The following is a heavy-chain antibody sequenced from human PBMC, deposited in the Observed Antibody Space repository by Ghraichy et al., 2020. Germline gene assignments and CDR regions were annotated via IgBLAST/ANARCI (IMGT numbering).Heavy chain of an antibody. CDR3: ARAPYGSGSYMGWYFDL. V-gene: IGHV4-59*01. CDR1: GGSISSYY. CDR2: IYYSGST. D-gene: IGHD3-10*01. J-gene: IGHJ2*01. Sequence: GSLRLSCTVSGGSISSYYWSWIRQPPGKGLEWIGYIYYSGSTNYNPSLKSRVTISVDTSKNQFSLKLSSVTAADTAVYYCARAPYGSGSYMGWYFDLWGRGTLVTVSS.